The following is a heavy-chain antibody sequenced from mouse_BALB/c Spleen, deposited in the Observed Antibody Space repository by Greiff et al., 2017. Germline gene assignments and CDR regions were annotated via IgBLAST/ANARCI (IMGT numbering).Heavy chain of an antibody. J-gene: IGHJ4*01. CDR1: GYSITSDYA. CDR2: ISYSGST. Sequence: EVQLQESGPGLVKPSQSLSLTCTVTGYSITSDYAWNWIRQFPGNKLEWMGYISYSGSTSYNPSLKSRISITRDTSKNQFFLQLNSVTTEDTATYYCARKENDGYYRGYAMDYWGQGTSVTVSS. D-gene: IGHD2-3*01. CDR3: ARKENDGYYRGYAMDY. V-gene: IGHV3-2*02.